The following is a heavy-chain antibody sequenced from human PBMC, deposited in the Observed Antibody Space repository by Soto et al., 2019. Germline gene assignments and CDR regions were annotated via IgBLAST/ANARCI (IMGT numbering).Heavy chain of an antibody. D-gene: IGHD3-9*01. V-gene: IGHV1-2*04. J-gene: IGHJ6*02. CDR3: AREGRYDILTGAIGYYGMDV. CDR2: INPNSGGT. Sequence: QVQLVQSGAEVKKPGASVKVSCKASGYTFTGYYMHWVRQAPGQGLEWMGWINPNSGGTNYAQKFQGWVTMTGDTSISTAYMELSRLRSDDTAVYYCAREGRYDILTGAIGYYGMDVWGQGTTVTVSS. CDR1: GYTFTGYY.